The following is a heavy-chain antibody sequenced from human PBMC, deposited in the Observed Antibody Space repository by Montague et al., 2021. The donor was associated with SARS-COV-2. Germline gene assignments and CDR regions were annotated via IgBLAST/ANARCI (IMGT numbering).Heavy chain of an antibody. CDR2: IDWDDDK. V-gene: IGHV2-70*01. CDR1: GFSLSTSGMC. CDR3: ARISAWYSSGWSAFDY. J-gene: IGHJ4*02. D-gene: IGHD6-19*01. Sequence: PALVKPTQTLTLTCTFSGFSLSTSGMCGSWIRQPPGKALEWLALIDWDDDKYYSTSLKTRLTISKDTSKNQVVLTMTNMDPVDTATYYCARISAWYSSGWSAFDYWGQGTPVTVSS.